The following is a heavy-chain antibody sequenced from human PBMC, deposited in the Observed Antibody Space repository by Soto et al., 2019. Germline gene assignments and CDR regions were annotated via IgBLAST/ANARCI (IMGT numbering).Heavy chain of an antibody. CDR1: GYTFTSYD. CDR2: MNPVNHNT. V-gene: IGHV1-8*01. J-gene: IGHJ5*02. CDR3: VRAVSSSLTFYNWFDP. D-gene: IGHD6-6*01. Sequence: QVQLVQSGAEVKQPGASVRVSCKASGYTFTSYDINWVRQATGQGLEWMGWMNPVNHNTGYAQKFQGRVTMTSDTSISTAYMELSSLRSEDTAVYYCVRAVSSSLTFYNWFDPWGQGTLVTVSS.